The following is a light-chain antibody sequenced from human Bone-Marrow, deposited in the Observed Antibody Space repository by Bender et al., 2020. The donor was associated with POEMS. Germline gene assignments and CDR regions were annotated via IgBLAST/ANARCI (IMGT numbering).Light chain of an antibody. V-gene: IGLV3-10*01. Sequence: SYELTQPPSVSVSPGQTATITCSGDTLPKKYAYWYQQKSGQAPVVVIYKDSKRPSGIPERFSGSISGTMAALIISGAQVEDEADYYCYSTDSSGTRGVFGGGTKLTVL. CDR2: KDS. J-gene: IGLJ2*01. CDR3: YSTDSSGTRGV. CDR1: TLPKKY.